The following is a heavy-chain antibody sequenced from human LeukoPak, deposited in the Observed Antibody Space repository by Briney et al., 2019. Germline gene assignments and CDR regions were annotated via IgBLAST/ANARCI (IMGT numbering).Heavy chain of an antibody. V-gene: IGHV3-20*04. CDR3: ARETYGSGSYFLSGGLTYYFDY. CDR2: INWNGGST. D-gene: IGHD3-10*01. CDR1: GFTFDDYG. J-gene: IGHJ4*02. Sequence: PGGSLRLSCAASGFTFDDYGMSWVRQAPGKGLEWVSGINWNGGSTGYADSVKGRFTISRDNAKNSLYLQMNSLRAEDTAVYYCARETYGSGSYFLSGGLTYYFDYWGQGTLVTVSS.